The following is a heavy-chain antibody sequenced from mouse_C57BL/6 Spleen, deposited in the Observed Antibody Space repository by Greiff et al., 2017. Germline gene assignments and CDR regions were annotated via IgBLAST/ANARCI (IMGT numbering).Heavy chain of an antibody. J-gene: IGHJ2*01. CDR3: ARYYSNLFDY. Sequence: VQLQQSGAELVRPGASVKLSCKASGYTFTDYYINWVKQRPGQGLEWIARIYPGSGNTYYNEKFKGKATLTAEKSSSTAYMQLSSLTSEDSAVYFCARYYSNLFDYWGHGTTLTVSS. V-gene: IGHV1-76*01. CDR2: IYPGSGNT. D-gene: IGHD2-5*01. CDR1: GYTFTDYY.